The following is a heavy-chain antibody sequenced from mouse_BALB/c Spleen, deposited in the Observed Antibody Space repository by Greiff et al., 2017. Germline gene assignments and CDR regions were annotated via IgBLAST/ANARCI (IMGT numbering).Heavy chain of an antibody. V-gene: IGHV1-69*02. Sequence: QVQLKQPGAELVKPGASVKLSCKASGYTFTSYWMHWVKQRPGQGLEWIGEIDPSDSYTNYNQKFKGKATLTVDKSSSTAYMQLSSLTSEDSAVYYCARRVYGNYVDYAMDYWGQGTSVTVSS. J-gene: IGHJ4*01. CDR3: ARRVYGNYVDYAMDY. D-gene: IGHD2-1*01. CDR2: IDPSDSYT. CDR1: GYTFTSYW.